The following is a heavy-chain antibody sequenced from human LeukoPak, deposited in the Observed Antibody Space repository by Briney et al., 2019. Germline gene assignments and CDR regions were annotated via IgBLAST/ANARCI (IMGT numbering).Heavy chain of an antibody. CDR1: GGSISSGGYS. Sequence: SETLSLTCAVSGGSISSGGYSWSWIRQPPGKGLEWIGYIYHSGSTYYNPSLKSRVTISVDRSKNQFSLKLSSVTAADTAVYYCARHKITFGGVIVIIDYWGQGTLVTVSS. CDR2: IYHSGST. V-gene: IGHV4-30-2*01. J-gene: IGHJ4*02. D-gene: IGHD3-16*02. CDR3: ARHKITFGGVIVIIDY.